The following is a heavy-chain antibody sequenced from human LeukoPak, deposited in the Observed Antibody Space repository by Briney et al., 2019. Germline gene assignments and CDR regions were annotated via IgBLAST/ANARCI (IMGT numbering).Heavy chain of an antibody. CDR1: GFTLSSYA. V-gene: IGHV3-53*01. CDR2: IYSGTKT. Sequence: GGSLRLSCAASGFTLSSYAMNWVRQAPGKGLEWVSLIYSGTKTYYADSVKGRFTISRDNSKNTLYLQMNSLRAEDTAVYYCARGDGSFDYWGQGILVTVSS. J-gene: IGHJ4*02. CDR3: ARGDGSFDY. D-gene: IGHD5-24*01.